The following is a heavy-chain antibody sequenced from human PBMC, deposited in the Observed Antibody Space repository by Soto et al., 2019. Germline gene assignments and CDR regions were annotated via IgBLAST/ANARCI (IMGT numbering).Heavy chain of an antibody. J-gene: IGHJ4*02. CDR3: ARDRDAYYYGSGTFHSDY. D-gene: IGHD3-10*01. V-gene: IGHV3-11*01. CDR1: GFTFGDYY. CDR2: ISSSGGTT. Sequence: GGSLRLSCAASGFTFGDYYMTWIRQSPGKGLECVSYISSSGGTTYHADSVKGRFTISRDNAKNSLYLQMNSLRVEDSAVYYCARDRDAYYYGSGTFHSDYWGRGTLVTVSS.